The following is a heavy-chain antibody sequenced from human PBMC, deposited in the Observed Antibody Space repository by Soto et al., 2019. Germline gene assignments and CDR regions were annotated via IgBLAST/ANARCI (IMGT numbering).Heavy chain of an antibody. D-gene: IGHD6-19*01. Sequence: ASVNVSCKASGYTFTSYGISWVRQAPGQGLEWMGWISAYNGNTNYAQKLQGRVTMTTDTSTSTLYLQMNSMRPEDTAVYYCAKDWATPVAARFFDSWGQGTPVTVSS. J-gene: IGHJ4*02. CDR2: ISAYNGNT. CDR1: GYTFTSYG. CDR3: AKDWATPVAARFFDS. V-gene: IGHV1-18*04.